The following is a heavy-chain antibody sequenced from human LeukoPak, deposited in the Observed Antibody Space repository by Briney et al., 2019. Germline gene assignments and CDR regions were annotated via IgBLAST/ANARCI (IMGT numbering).Heavy chain of an antibody. Sequence: SETLSLTCAVYGGSFSGHYWSWIRQSPGKGLEWIGEINHSGSTNCNPSLKSRVTISVDTSKNQFSLKLSSVTAADTAVYYCAREGGEVLGGDAFDIWGQGTMVTVSS. CDR3: AREGGEVLGGDAFDI. D-gene: IGHD2-8*02. CDR1: GGSFSGHY. J-gene: IGHJ3*02. V-gene: IGHV4-34*01. CDR2: INHSGST.